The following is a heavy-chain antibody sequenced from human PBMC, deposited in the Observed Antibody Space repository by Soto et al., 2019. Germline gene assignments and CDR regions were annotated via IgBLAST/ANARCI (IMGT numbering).Heavy chain of an antibody. CDR3: ARHIAVSGTRGFDH. V-gene: IGHV4-4*02. J-gene: IGHJ4*02. D-gene: IGHD2-21*01. CDR2: IFHTGSA. Sequence: QGQLQESGPGLMKPSGTLSLTCAVSGGSITSNWWSWVRQPPGKGLEWIAEIFHTGSANYNPSLMGRLTISMDKSRNHLSLNLNSVTAADTAVYYCARHIAVSGTRGFDHWGQGTLVTVSS. CDR1: GGSITSNW.